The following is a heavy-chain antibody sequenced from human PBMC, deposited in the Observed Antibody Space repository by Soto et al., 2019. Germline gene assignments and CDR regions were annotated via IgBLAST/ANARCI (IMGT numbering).Heavy chain of an antibody. CDR2: INAGNGNT. CDR3: ARSSGWYSRNWFDP. Sequence: ASVKVSCKASGYTFTSYAMHWVRQAPGQRLEWMGWINAGNGNTKYSQKFQGRVTITRDTSASTAYMELSSVTAADPAVYYCARSSGWYSRNWFDPWGQGTLVTVSS. J-gene: IGHJ5*02. CDR1: GYTFTSYA. V-gene: IGHV1-3*01. D-gene: IGHD6-19*01.